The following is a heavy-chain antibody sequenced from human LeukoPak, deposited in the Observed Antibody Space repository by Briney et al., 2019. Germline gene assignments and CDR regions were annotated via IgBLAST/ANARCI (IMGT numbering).Heavy chain of an antibody. CDR1: GFTFSSYG. D-gene: IGHD3-10*01. CDR2: IWYDGSNK. J-gene: IGHJ4*02. Sequence: GGSLRLSCAASGFTFSSYGMHWVRQAPGKGLEWVAVIWYDGSNKYYADSVKGRFTISRDNSKNTLYLQMNSLRAEDTAVYYCAKDGVDYASGEPDYFDYWGQGTLVTVSS. CDR3: AKDGVDYASGEPDYFDY. V-gene: IGHV3-33*06.